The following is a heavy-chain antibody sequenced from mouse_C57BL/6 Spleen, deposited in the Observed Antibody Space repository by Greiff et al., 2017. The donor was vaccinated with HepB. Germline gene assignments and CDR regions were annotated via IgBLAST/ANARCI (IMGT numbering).Heavy chain of an antibody. CDR1: GYTFTDYY. J-gene: IGHJ3*01. CDR3: ARKDGTTAGFAY. V-gene: IGHV1-19*01. D-gene: IGHD1-2*01. CDR2: INPYNGGT. Sequence: EVKLQESGPVLVKPGASVKMSCKASGYTFTDYYMNWVKQSHGKSLEWIGVINPYNGGTSYNQKFKGKATLTVDKSSSTAYMELNSLTSEDSAVYYCARKDGTTAGFAYWGQGTLVTVSA.